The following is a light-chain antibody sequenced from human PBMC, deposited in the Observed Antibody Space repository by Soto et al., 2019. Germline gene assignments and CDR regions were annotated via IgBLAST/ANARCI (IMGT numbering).Light chain of an antibody. Sequence: EIVLTQSPGTLSLSPGERATLSCRASQSVSSSYLAWYQQKPGQAPRLLIYGASSRATGIPDRFSGSGSGTDFTLTISRLEPEDVAVYYCQQYGSSPQAFGGGTKVDVK. CDR2: GAS. CDR1: QSVSSSY. J-gene: IGKJ4*01. V-gene: IGKV3-20*01. CDR3: QQYGSSPQA.